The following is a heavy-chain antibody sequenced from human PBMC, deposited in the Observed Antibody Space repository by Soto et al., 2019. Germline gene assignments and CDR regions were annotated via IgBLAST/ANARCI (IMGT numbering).Heavy chain of an antibody. CDR1: GYTFTNYW. CDR3: AKPLGSGYTYGYTS. D-gene: IGHD5-18*01. J-gene: IGHJ5*02. CDR2: IYPGDSDT. V-gene: IGHV5-51*01. Sequence: PGESLKISCEGSGYTFTNYWIAWVRQMPGKGLEWMGMIYPGDSDTTYSPSFQGQVTISADKSISTAYLQWSSLKASDTAMYYCAKPLGSGYTYGYTSWGQGTLVTVSS.